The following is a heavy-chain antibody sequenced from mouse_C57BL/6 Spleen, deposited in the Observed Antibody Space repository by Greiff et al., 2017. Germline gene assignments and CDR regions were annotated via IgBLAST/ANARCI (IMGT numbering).Heavy chain of an antibody. J-gene: IGHJ3*01. V-gene: IGHV14-1*01. CDR1: GFNIKDYY. CDR3: TTPYYYGSSYPFAY. CDR2: IDPEDGDT. D-gene: IGHD1-1*01. Sequence: DVQLQESGAELVRPGASVQLSCTASGFNIKDYYMHWVKQRPEQGLEWIGRIDPEDGDTEYAPKFQGKATMTADTSSNTAYLQLSSLTSEDTAVYYCTTPYYYGSSYPFAYWGQGALVTVSA.